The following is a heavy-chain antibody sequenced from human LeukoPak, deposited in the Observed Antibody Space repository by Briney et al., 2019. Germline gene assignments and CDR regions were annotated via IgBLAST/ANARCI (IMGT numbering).Heavy chain of an antibody. CDR2: INHSGST. Sequence: PSETLSLTCAVYGGSFSGYYWSWIRQPPGKGLEWIGEINHSGSTNYNPSLKSRVTISVDTSKNQFSLKLSSVTAADTAVYYCAREAAEAGAGGGLDYGGQGPRAPVS. D-gene: IGHD3-10*01. CDR3: AREAAEAGAGGGLDY. J-gene: IGHJ4*02. V-gene: IGHV4-34*01. CDR1: GGSFSGYY.